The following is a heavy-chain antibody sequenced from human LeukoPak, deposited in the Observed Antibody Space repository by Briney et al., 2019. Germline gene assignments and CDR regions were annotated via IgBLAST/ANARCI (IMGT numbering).Heavy chain of an antibody. V-gene: IGHV1-2*02. J-gene: IGHJ3*02. D-gene: IGHD3-9*01. Sequence: GASVKVSCKASGYTFTGYYMHWVRQAPGQGLEWMGWINPNSGGTNYAQKFQGRVTMTRDTSISTAYMELSRLRSDDTAVYYCARVYDILTGRPSDDAFDIWGQGTMVTVSS. CDR3: ARVYDILTGRPSDDAFDI. CDR1: GYTFTGYY. CDR2: INPNSGGT.